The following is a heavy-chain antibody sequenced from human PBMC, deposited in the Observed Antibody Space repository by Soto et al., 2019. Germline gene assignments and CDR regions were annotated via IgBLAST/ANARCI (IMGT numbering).Heavy chain of an antibody. V-gene: IGHV2-5*02. CDR1: GFSLTTGVG. CDR3: AHSIAARAANWFDP. Sequence: SGPTLVNPTQTLTLTCSFSGFSLTTGVGVGWIRQPPGKALEWLALIYWDDDKRYSPSLKSRLTITKDTSKNQVVLTVTNMDPVDTATYYCAHSIAARAANWFDPWGQGTLVTVSS. J-gene: IGHJ5*02. CDR2: IYWDDDK. D-gene: IGHD6-6*01.